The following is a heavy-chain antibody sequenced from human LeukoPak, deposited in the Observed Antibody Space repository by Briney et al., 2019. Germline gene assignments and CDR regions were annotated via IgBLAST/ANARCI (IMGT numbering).Heavy chain of an antibody. V-gene: IGHV4-31*03. CDR1: GGSISSGGYY. CDR2: IYYSGST. J-gene: IGHJ4*02. D-gene: IGHD4-17*01. CDR3: ARGSLGDFPLDY. Sequence: SQTLSLTCTVSGGSISSGGYYWSWIRQHPGKGLEWIGYIYYSGSTYYNPSLKSRVTISVGTSKNQFSLKLSSVTAADTAVYYCARGSLGDFPLDYWGQGTLVTVSS.